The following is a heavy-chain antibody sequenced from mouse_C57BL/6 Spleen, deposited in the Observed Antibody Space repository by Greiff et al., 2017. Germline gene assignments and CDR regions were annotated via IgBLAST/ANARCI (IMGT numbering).Heavy chain of an antibody. CDR2: ISGGGGNT. CDR3: ARPEMDY. Sequence: EVQLMESGGGLVKPGGSLKLSCAASGFTFSSYTMSWVRQTPEKRLEWVATISGGGGNTYYPDSVKGRITISRDNAKNTLYLQMSSLRSEDTALYYCARPEMDYWGQGTSVTVSS. V-gene: IGHV5-9*01. CDR1: GFTFSSYT. J-gene: IGHJ4*01.